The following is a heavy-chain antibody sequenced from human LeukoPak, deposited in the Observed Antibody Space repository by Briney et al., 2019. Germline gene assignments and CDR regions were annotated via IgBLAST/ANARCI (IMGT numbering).Heavy chain of an antibody. V-gene: IGHV4-59*12. CDR3: ARNSDDTVTTLVDY. Sequence: PSETLSLTCTVSGGSISSYYWSWIRQPPGKGLEYIGYIYYSGSTNYNPSLKSRVTISVDTSKNQFSLKLSSVTAADTAVYYCARNSDDTVTTLVDYWGQGTLVTVSS. CDR2: IYYSGST. CDR1: GGSISSYY. D-gene: IGHD4-17*01. J-gene: IGHJ4*02.